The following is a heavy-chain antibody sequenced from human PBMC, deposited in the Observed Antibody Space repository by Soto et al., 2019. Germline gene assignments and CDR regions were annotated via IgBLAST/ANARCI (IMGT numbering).Heavy chain of an antibody. CDR3: AIDSIYYGQRLYYGMDV. CDR2: INPNSGGT. V-gene: IGHV1-2*04. Sequence: ASVKVSCKASGYTFTGYYMHWVRQAPGQGLERMGWINPNSGGTNYAQKFQGWVTMTRDMSISTAYMELSRLRSDDTAVYYCAIDSIYYGQRLYYGMDVWGQGTTVTVSS. D-gene: IGHD4-17*01. CDR1: GYTFTGYY. J-gene: IGHJ6*02.